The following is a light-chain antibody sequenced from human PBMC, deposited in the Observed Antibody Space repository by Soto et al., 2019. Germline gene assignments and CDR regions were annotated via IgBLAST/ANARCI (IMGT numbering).Light chain of an antibody. V-gene: IGKV4-1*01. CDR2: WAA. Sequence: DIVMTQSPDSLAVSLGERATINCKSSESVLHNSNSKNYLAWYQQKPGQPPKLLIYWAATRESGVPDRFSGSGSVTDFTLTITNLQAEDVAVYYCQQYYDTPSLTFGGGTKVEIK. CDR3: QQYYDTPSLT. J-gene: IGKJ4*01. CDR1: ESVLHNSNSKNY.